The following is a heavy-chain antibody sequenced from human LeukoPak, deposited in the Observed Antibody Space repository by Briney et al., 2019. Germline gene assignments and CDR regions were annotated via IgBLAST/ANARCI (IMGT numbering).Heavy chain of an antibody. D-gene: IGHD3-22*01. V-gene: IGHV1-18*01. J-gene: IGHJ4*02. Sequence: ASVKVSCKASGYTFTSYGISWVRQALGQGLEWMGWISAYNGNTNYAQKLQGRVTMTTDTSTSTAYMELRSLRSDDTAVYYCARVVRDSSEGYFDYWGQGTLVTVSS. CDR2: ISAYNGNT. CDR1: GYTFTSYG. CDR3: ARVVRDSSEGYFDY.